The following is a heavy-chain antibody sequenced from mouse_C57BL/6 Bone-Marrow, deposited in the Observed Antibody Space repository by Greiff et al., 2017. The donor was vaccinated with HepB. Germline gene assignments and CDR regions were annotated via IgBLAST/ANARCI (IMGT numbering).Heavy chain of an antibody. CDR3: ARHCLLLRLMDY. CDR1: GYTFTEYT. V-gene: IGHV1-62-2*01. Sequence: VKLMESGAELVKPGASVKLSCKASGYTFTEYTIHWVKQRSGQGLEWIGWFYPGSGSIKYNEKFKDKATLTADKSSSTVYMELSRLTSEDSAVYFCARHCLLLRLMDYWGQGTSVTVSS. J-gene: IGHJ4*01. CDR2: FYPGSGSI. D-gene: IGHD1-1*01.